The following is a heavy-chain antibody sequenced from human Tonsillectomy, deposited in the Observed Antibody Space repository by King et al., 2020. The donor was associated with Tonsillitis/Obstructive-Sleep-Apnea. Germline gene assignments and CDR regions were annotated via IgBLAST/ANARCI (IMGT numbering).Heavy chain of an antibody. CDR1: GFTVNSND. Sequence: VQVVESGGGLIQPGGSLRLSCAASGFTVNSNDMSWVRQAPAKGLEWVSVIYAAGSTYYADSVKGRFTISRDNSKNTVYFQMSSLRVEDTAVYYCARDGYCGGDCYWGQGTLVTVSS. CDR2: IYAAGST. CDR3: ARDGYCGGDCY. D-gene: IGHD2-21*01. J-gene: IGHJ4*02. V-gene: IGHV3-53*01.